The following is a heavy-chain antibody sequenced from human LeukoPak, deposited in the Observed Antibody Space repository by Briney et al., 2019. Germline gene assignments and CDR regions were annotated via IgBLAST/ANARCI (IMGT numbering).Heavy chain of an antibody. J-gene: IGHJ4*02. CDR2: SSGSKT. CDR1: EFTISSDA. CDR3: AKRRSRNTGPFDS. V-gene: IGHV3-23*01. Sequence: GGSLRLSCIASEFTISSDAMTWVRQAPGKGLEWVPASSGSKTYYTDSVRGRFTISRDDSKNQMNSLRAEDTAVYYCAKRRSRNTGPFDSWGQGTLVTVSP. D-gene: IGHD5-18*01.